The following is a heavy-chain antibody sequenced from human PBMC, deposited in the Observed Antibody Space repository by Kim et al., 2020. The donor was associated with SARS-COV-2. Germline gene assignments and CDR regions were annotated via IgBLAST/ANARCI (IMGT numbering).Heavy chain of an antibody. CDR1: GFTFSDHL. CDR3: SREGGRGQFTALDI. CDR2: VRTKSRSYTT. Sequence: GGSLRLSCAASGFTFSDHLMDWVRQAPGKGLEWICRVRTKSRSYTTEYAASVRGRFTISRDDSQNSLYLQMNSLKPDDTAVYYCSREGGRGQFTALDIWGRGTMVPVSS. V-gene: IGHV3-72*01. D-gene: IGHD2-15*01. J-gene: IGHJ3*02.